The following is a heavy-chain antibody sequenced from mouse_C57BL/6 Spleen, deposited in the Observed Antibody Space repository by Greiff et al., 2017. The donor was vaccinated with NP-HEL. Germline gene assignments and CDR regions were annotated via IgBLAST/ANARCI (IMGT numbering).Heavy chain of an antibody. J-gene: IGHJ3*01. CDR2: IRNKANGYTT. Sequence: EVKLVESGGGLVQPGGSLSLSCAASGFTFTDYYMSWVRQPPGKALEWLGFIRNKANGYTTEYSASVKGRFTISRDNSQSILYLQMNALRAEDSATYYCARYEGYYDYDEAWFAYWGQGTLVTVSA. V-gene: IGHV7-3*01. D-gene: IGHD2-4*01. CDR1: GFTFTDYY. CDR3: ARYEGYYDYDEAWFAY.